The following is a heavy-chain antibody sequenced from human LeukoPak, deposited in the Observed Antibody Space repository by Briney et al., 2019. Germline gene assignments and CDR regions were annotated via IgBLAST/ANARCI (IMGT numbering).Heavy chain of an antibody. Sequence: GGSLRLSCAASGFTFSSYNMNWVRQAPGKGLEWVSYISSSGSTKYYADSVKGRITISRDNAKNSLYLQMNSLRAEDTAVYYCASGAQSDYWGQGTLVTVSS. CDR3: ASGAQSDY. J-gene: IGHJ4*02. D-gene: IGHD1-26*01. V-gene: IGHV3-48*04. CDR2: ISSSGSTK. CDR1: GFTFSSYN.